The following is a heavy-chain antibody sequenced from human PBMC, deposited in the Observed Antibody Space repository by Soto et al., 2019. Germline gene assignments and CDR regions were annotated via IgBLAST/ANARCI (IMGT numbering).Heavy chain of an antibody. CDR3: ARGTIFGVVIQATFSY. Sequence: QVQLVESGGGVVQPGRSLRLSCAASGFTFSSYGMHWVRQAPGKGLEWVAVIWYDGSNKYYADSVKGRFTISRDNSKNTVYLQMNSLRAEDTAVYYCARGTIFGVVIQATFSYWGQGTLVTVSS. D-gene: IGHD3-3*01. V-gene: IGHV3-33*01. CDR1: GFTFSSYG. J-gene: IGHJ4*02. CDR2: IWYDGSNK.